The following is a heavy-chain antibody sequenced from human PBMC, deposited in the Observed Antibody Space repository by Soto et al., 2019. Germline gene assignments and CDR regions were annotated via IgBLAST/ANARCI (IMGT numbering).Heavy chain of an antibody. D-gene: IGHD6-19*01. CDR3: ASSDARRLAVGSY. J-gene: IGHJ4*02. Sequence: EVQLVESGGGLVQPGGSLRLSCAASGFTLSDHYADWVRQAPGKGLEWVGRTRNKANSYTTEYAASVKGRFTISRDDSKNSLYLQMNSLKTEDTAVYYCASSDARRLAVGSYWGQGTLVTVSS. CDR2: TRNKANSYTT. CDR1: GFTLSDHY. V-gene: IGHV3-72*01.